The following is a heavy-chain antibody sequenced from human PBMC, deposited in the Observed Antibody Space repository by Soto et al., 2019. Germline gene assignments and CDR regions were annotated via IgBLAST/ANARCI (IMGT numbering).Heavy chain of an antibody. Sequence: PSETLSLTCTVSRVSISTYYWSWVRQPPGKGLEWIGYIYYSGNTKYNPSLKSRVSISVDTSKNQFSLKLNSVTAADTAVYFCASRLRIVKAGTEDYYYYGMDVWGRGTTVTVSS. CDR3: ASRLRIVKAGTEDYYYYGMDV. D-gene: IGHD3-22*01. CDR1: RVSISTYY. J-gene: IGHJ6*02. CDR2: IYYSGNT. V-gene: IGHV4-59*01.